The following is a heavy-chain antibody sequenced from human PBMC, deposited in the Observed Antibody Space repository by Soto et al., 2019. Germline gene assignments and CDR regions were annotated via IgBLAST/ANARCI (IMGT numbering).Heavy chain of an antibody. CDR1: GGTFSSYA. D-gene: IGHD5-18*01. Sequence: SVKVSCKASGGTFSSYAISWVRQAPGQGLEWMGGIIPTFGTANYAQKFQGRVTITADKSTSTAYMELSSLRSEDTAVYYCARETAMAGYYYYGMDVWGQGTTVTVSS. V-gene: IGHV1-69*06. CDR3: ARETAMAGYYYYGMDV. J-gene: IGHJ6*02. CDR2: IIPTFGTA.